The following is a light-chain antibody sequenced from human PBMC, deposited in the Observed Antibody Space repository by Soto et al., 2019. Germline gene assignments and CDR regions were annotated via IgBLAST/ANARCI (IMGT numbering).Light chain of an antibody. CDR3: QQYDSYPLT. CDR1: QSVRTW. CDR2: KAS. J-gene: IGKJ4*01. Sequence: DIQMTQFPSTLSASVGDRVTITCRASQSVRTWLAWYQQKPGKAPDLLIFKASRLESGVPSRFSGSGSGTEFTLSISSLQPDYFATYYCQQYDSYPLTFGGGTKVEIK. V-gene: IGKV1-5*03.